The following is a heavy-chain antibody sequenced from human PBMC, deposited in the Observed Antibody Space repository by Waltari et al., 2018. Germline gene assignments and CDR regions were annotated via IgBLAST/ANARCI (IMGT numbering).Heavy chain of an antibody. CDR3: ARSFSRVVILSGY. CDR1: GYTFTSYD. CDR2: MNPTSGNT. J-gene: IGHJ4*02. V-gene: IGHV1-8*01. Sequence: QVQLVQSEAEVKKPGASVKVSCKASGYTFTSYDINWVRQATGQGLEWMGWMNPTSGNTCYAQKFPGRVTMTRNTSLSTAYMELSSLRSEDTAVYYCARSFSRVVILSGYWGQGTLVTVSS. D-gene: IGHD3-22*01.